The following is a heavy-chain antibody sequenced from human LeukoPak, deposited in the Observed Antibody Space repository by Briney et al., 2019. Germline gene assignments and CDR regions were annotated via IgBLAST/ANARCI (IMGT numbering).Heavy chain of an antibody. Sequence: SETLSLTCTVSGGSISSGSYYWSWIRQPAGKGLEWIGRIYTSGSTNYNPSLKSRVTISVVKSKNQFSLKLSSATAADTAVYYCGRNGAYNLDYWGQGTLVTVSS. V-gene: IGHV4-61*02. D-gene: IGHD1-14*01. CDR1: GGSISSGSYY. CDR3: GRNGAYNLDY. CDR2: IYTSGST. J-gene: IGHJ4*02.